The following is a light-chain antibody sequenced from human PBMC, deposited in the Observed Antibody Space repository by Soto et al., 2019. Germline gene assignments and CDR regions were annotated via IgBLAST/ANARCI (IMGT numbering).Light chain of an antibody. CDR2: VAS. CDR1: QDIGKD. J-gene: IGKJ1*01. V-gene: IGKV1-6*01. Sequence: IQMTQSPLSLSSSVGDRVTIACRASQDIGKDLGWYQQKPGEPPELLISVASSLESWVPSRFSGSGFGSYFNLTISNLQPEDVATYYCLQDYNYPRTFGHGTKVEL. CDR3: LQDYNYPRT.